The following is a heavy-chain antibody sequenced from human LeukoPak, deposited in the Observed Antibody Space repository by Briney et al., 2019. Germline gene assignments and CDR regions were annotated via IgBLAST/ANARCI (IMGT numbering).Heavy chain of an antibody. CDR2: IGNAGDT. D-gene: IGHD1/OR15-1a*01. CDR3: VRDKQQGGMDV. V-gene: IGHV3-13*01. Sequence: GGSLRLSCEASGFTFNSYDMHWVRQPAGKGLEWVAAIGNAGDTDYPGSVKGRFTISRENAKNSMYLQMNSLRVGDTAVYYCVRDKQQGGMDVWGQGTTVTVSS. J-gene: IGHJ6*02. CDR1: GFTFNSYD.